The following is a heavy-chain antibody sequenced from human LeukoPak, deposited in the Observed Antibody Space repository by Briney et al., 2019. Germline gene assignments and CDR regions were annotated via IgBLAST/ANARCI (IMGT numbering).Heavy chain of an antibody. CDR3: ASARRGSIGTTY. V-gene: IGHV4-34*01. Sequence: SETLSLTCAVYGGSFSDYYWTWIRQPPGKGLEWIGEINHSGSTNYNPSLKSRVTISVDTSKNQFSLKLSSVTAADTAVYYCASARRGSIGTTYWGQGTLVTVSS. CDR2: INHSGST. D-gene: IGHD6-13*01. J-gene: IGHJ4*02. CDR1: GGSFSDYY.